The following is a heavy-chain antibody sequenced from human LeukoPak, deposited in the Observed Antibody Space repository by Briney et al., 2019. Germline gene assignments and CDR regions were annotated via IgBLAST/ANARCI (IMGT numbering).Heavy chain of an antibody. J-gene: IGHJ3*02. CDR1: GGSISSISSNNYH. D-gene: IGHD5-18*01. Sequence: SETLSLTCIVSGGSISSISSNNYHWGWIRQPPGKGLEWIGEINHSGSTNYNPSLKSRVTISVDTSKNQFSLKLSSVTAADTAVYYCARGGYSYGYRYDAFDIWGQGTMVTVSS. CDR3: ARGGYSYGYRYDAFDI. V-gene: IGHV4-39*07. CDR2: INHSGST.